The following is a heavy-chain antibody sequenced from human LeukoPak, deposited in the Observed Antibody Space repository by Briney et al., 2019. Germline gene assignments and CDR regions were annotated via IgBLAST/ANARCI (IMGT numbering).Heavy chain of an antibody. V-gene: IGHV1-18*01. Sequence: ASVKVSCKASGYTFTSYGISWVRQAPGQGLEWMGWISAYNGNTNYAQNLQGRVTMTTDTSTSTAYRELRSLRSEDTAVYYCARSAGWSKNWFDPWGQGTLVTVSS. D-gene: IGHD3-3*01. CDR2: ISAYNGNT. CDR3: ARSAGWSKNWFDP. J-gene: IGHJ5*02. CDR1: GYTFTSYG.